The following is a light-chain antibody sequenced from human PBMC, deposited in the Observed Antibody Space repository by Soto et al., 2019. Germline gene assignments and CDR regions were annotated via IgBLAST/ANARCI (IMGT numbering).Light chain of an antibody. V-gene: IGLV2-14*01. CDR3: NSYTTNDVYV. J-gene: IGLJ1*01. CDR2: EVS. Sequence: QSVLTQPASVSGSPGQSIAISCTGTSSDVGAYNYVSWYQQHPGKAPTLMIYEVSHRPSGVSNRFSGSKSGNTASLTISGLQAEDEADYYCNSYTTNDVYVFXTGTKVTVL. CDR1: SSDVGAYNY.